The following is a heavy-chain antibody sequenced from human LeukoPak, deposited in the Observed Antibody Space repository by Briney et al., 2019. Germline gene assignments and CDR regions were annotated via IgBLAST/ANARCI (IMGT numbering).Heavy chain of an antibody. Sequence: GGSLRLSCAASGFTLSSYAMSWVRQAPGKGLEWVSAISGSGGSTYYADSVKGRFTISRDNSKNTLYLQMNSLRAEDTAVYYCAKDSGGYSNSSPGWGQGTLVTVSS. J-gene: IGHJ4*02. CDR2: ISGSGGST. D-gene: IGHD4-4*01. CDR1: GFTLSSYA. V-gene: IGHV3-23*01. CDR3: AKDSGGYSNSSPG.